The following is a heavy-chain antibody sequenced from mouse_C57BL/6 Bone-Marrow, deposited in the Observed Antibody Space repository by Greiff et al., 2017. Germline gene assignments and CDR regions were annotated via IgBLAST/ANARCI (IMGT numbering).Heavy chain of an antibody. V-gene: IGHV1-7*01. D-gene: IGHD2-5*01. Sequence: QVHVKQSGAELAKPGASVKLSCKASGYTFTSYWMHWVKQRPGQGLEWIGYINPSSGYTKYNQKFKDKATLTADKSSSTAYMQLSSLTYEDSAVYYCAPHSNDAMDYWGQGTSVTVSS. CDR2: INPSSGYT. CDR1: GYTFTSYW. J-gene: IGHJ4*01. CDR3: APHSNDAMDY.